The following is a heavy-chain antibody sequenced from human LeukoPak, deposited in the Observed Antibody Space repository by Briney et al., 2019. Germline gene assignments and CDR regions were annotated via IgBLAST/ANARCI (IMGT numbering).Heavy chain of an antibody. Sequence: GRSLRLSCAASGLTFSSYWMHWVRPAAGKGLVWVSRIKTEASSTSYAASVKGRFTISRDNAKNTLYLQMNSLRAEDTAVYYCARAMATIFSGTDYWGQGTLVTVSS. CDR3: ARAMATIFSGTDY. V-gene: IGHV3-74*01. D-gene: IGHD5-24*01. CDR2: IKTEASST. J-gene: IGHJ4*02. CDR1: GLTFSSYW.